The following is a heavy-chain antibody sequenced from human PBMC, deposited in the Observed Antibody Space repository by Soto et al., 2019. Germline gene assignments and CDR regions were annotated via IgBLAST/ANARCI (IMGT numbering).Heavy chain of an antibody. J-gene: IGHJ4*02. CDR2: ISDDGSNK. CDR1: GFTFSNYA. CDR3: ARDRFASSWSYFDY. V-gene: IGHV3-30-3*01. Sequence: PWGSLGLSSAASGFTFSNYALHWARQAPGKGLEWVAVISDDGSNKYYADSVKGRFTISRDNSKNTLYLQMNSLRAEDTAVYYSARDRFASSWSYFDYWGQGTPVTVSS. D-gene: IGHD6-13*01.